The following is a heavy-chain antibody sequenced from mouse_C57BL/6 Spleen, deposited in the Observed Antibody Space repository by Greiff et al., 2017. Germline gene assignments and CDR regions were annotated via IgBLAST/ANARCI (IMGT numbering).Heavy chain of an antibody. CDR3: ARSGEFSYAMDY. CDR2: ICPGSGST. J-gene: IGHJ4*01. Sequence: QVQLKQPGAELVKPGASVKMSCKASGYTFTSYWITWVKQRPGQGLEWIGDICPGSGSTNYNEKFKSKATLTVDTSSSTAYMQLSSLTSEDSAVYYCARSGEFSYAMDYWGQGTSVTVSS. CDR1: GYTFTSYW. V-gene: IGHV1-55*01.